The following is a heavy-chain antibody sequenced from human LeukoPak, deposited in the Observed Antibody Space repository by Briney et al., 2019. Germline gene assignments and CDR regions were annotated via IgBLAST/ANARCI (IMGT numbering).Heavy chain of an antibody. V-gene: IGHV3-23*01. J-gene: IGHJ4*02. CDR3: AKRIGSCNSISCLYFDY. CDR2: VSGSGGST. D-gene: IGHD2-2*01. Sequence: GSLRLSCAASGFTFSSYAMSWVRQAPGKGLEWVSTVSGSGGSTYYADSVKGRFTISRDNSKNTLYLQMNSLRAEDTAVYYCAKRIGSCNSISCLYFDYWGQGTLVTVSS. CDR1: GFTFSSYA.